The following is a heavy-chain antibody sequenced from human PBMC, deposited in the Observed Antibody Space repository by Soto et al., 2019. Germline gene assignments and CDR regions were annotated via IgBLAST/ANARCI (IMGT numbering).Heavy chain of an antibody. CDR2: IWYDGTNK. CDR3: ARVAPFSGGWYYLDF. V-gene: IGHV3-33*01. D-gene: IGHD6-19*01. Sequence: QVQLVESGGGVVQPGRSLRLSCTTSGFTFSTYVMHWVRQAPGKGLEWVAAIWYDGTNKYYADSVKGRFTISRDNSKXTLYLQMDSLRAEDTAVFYCARVAPFSGGWYYLDFWGQGTLVTVSS. J-gene: IGHJ4*02. CDR1: GFTFSTYV.